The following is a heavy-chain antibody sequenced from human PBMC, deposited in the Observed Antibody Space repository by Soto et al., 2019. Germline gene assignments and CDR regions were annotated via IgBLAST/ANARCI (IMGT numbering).Heavy chain of an antibody. J-gene: IGHJ4*02. Sequence: QVQLQESGPGLVKTSETLSLTCAVSRGSITSTNWWSWVRQSPGKGLEWIGEIYHNGNTNYNPSLKSRVTISVDKSKNQFSLNLRSVTAADTAVYYCARDNGDYFRPHFDSWGQGSLITVSS. V-gene: IGHV4-4*02. CDR3: ARDNGDYFRPHFDS. CDR2: IYHNGNT. CDR1: RGSITSTNW. D-gene: IGHD4-17*01.